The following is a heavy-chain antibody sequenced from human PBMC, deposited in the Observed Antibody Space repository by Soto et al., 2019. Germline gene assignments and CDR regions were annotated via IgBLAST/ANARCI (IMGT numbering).Heavy chain of an antibody. CDR3: ARVGTTRVRGVIILSTEFDY. D-gene: IGHD3-10*01. CDR1: GYTFTSYG. Sequence: ASVKVSCKASGYTFTSYGISWVRQAPGQGLEWMGWISAYNGNTNYAQKLQGRVTMTTDTSTSTAYMELRSLRSDDTAVYYCARVGTTRVRGVIILSTEFDYWGKGTLVTVYS. CDR2: ISAYNGNT. J-gene: IGHJ4*02. V-gene: IGHV1-18*01.